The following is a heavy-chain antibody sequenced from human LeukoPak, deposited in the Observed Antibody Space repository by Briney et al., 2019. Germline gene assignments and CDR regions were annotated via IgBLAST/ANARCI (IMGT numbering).Heavy chain of an antibody. Sequence: ASVKVSCKASGYTFTSYYMHWVRQAPGQGLEWMGIINPSGGSTIYAQMFQGRVTMTRDTSTTTVHMELSSLRSEDEAFFFCPRDRLIVGDTGGDDYWGQGTLVTVSS. J-gene: IGHJ4*02. CDR2: INPSGGST. CDR1: GYTFTSYY. D-gene: IGHD1-26*01. CDR3: PRDRLIVGDTGGDDY. V-gene: IGHV1-46*01.